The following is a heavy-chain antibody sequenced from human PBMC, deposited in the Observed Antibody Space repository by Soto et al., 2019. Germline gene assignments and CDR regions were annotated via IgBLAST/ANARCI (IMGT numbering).Heavy chain of an antibody. J-gene: IGHJ4*02. V-gene: IGHV4-59*01. Sequence: SETLSLTCTVSGGSISSYYWSWIRQPPGKGLEWIGYIYYSGSTNYNPSLKSRVTISVDTSKNQFSLKLSSVTAADTAVYYCARDSAEGWFGESRVFDYWGQGTLVTVSS. D-gene: IGHD3-10*01. CDR2: IYYSGST. CDR3: ARDSAEGWFGESRVFDY. CDR1: GGSISSYY.